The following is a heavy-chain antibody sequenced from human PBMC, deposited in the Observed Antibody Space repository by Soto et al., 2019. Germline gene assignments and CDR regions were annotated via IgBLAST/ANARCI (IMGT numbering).Heavy chain of an antibody. CDR1: GYTFTRYV. CDR3: ARSPVSFYSPAFP. CDR2: IMGGNGDT. V-gene: IGHV1-3*01. Sequence: ASVKVSCKASGYTFTRYVMNWVRQSPGQKLERMGCIMGGNGDTKYSQRFQVSVTRTMDTSANTVSMKLSSLSTYDTAIYSFARSPVSFYSPAFPWRQAAPVTVS. D-gene: IGHD3-3*02. J-gene: IGHJ5*02.